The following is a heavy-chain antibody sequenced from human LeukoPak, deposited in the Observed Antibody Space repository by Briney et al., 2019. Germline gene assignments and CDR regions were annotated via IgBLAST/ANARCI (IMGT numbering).Heavy chain of an antibody. CDR3: ARDAARQQPVLRYFDWLSRYYMDV. Sequence: GGSLRLSCAASGFTFSSYAMHWVRQAPGKGLEWVAVISYDGSNKYYADSVKGRFTISRDNSKNTLYLQINSLRAEDTAVYYCARDAARQQPVLRYFDWLSRYYMDVWGKGTTVTVSS. CDR2: ISYDGSNK. J-gene: IGHJ6*03. D-gene: IGHD3-9*01. V-gene: IGHV3-30-3*01. CDR1: GFTFSSYA.